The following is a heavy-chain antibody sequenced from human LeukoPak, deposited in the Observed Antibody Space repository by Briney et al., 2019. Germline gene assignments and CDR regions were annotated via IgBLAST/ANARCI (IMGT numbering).Heavy chain of an antibody. CDR3: ARDKGFTFGGVIVLWGSGAFDI. V-gene: IGHV6-1*01. J-gene: IGHJ3*02. D-gene: IGHD3-16*02. CDR1: GDSVPSNIAA. Sequence: SQTLSLTCAISGDSVPSNIAAWNWIRQSLSRALEWLGSTYYRSKWYNAYAVSMKSRMTTKPETSKNQFSLQLNSVTPEDTAVYYCARDKGFTFGGVIVLWGSGAFDIWGQGTMVTVSS. CDR2: TYYRSKWYN.